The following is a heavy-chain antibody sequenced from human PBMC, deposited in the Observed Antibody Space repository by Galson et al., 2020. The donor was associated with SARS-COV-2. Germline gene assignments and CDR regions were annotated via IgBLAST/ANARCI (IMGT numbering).Heavy chain of an antibody. CDR3: ARRYCSGCSCSFDY. Sequence: SVRVSCKASGGTFSSYAISWVRQAPGQGLEWMGGIIPIFGTANYAQKFQGRVTITADVSTSTVYMALSSLRSEDTAVYYCARRYCSGCSCSFDYWGQGTLVTVSS. J-gene: IGHJ4*02. D-gene: IGHD2-15*01. V-gene: IGHV1-69*13. CDR2: IIPIFGTA. CDR1: GGTFSSYA.